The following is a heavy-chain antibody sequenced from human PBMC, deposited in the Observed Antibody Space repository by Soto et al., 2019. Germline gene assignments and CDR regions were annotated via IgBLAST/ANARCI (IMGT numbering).Heavy chain of an antibody. CDR3: AKDPLTITENWFDP. CDR2: IGSRGAI. V-gene: IGHV3-48*01. CDR1: GFTFSSYS. Sequence: GSLRLSCAASGFTFSSYSMNWFRQAPGKVVGWVSNIGSRGAIYYADSVKGRFTISRDNSKNMLYLQMNSLRAEDTAVYYCAKDPLTITENWFDPWGQGTLVTVSS. J-gene: IGHJ5*02.